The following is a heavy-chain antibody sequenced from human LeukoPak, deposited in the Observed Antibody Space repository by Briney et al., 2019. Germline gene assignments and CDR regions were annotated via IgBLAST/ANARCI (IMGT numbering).Heavy chain of an antibody. CDR3: ASQNYYDSSGYYYDAFDI. D-gene: IGHD3-22*01. V-gene: IGHV1-69*06. J-gene: IGHJ3*02. Sequence: SVKVSCKASGGTFSSYAISWVRQAPGQGLEWMGGIIPIFGTANYAQKFQGRVTITADKSTSTAYMELSSLRSEDTAVYYCASQNYYDSSGYYYDAFDIWGQGTMVTVSS. CDR1: GGTFSSYA. CDR2: IIPIFGTA.